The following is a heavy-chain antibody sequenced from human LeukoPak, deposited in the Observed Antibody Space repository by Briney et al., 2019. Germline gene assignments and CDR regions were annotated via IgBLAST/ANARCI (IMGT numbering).Heavy chain of an antibody. J-gene: IGHJ3*02. D-gene: IGHD5-18*01. V-gene: IGHV1-2*02. Sequence: GASVKVSCKASGYTLTGDYMHWVRQAPGQGLEWMGWINPNSGGTNYAQKFQGRVTMTRDTSISTAYMELSRLRSDYTAVYYCARNRGYSYGYGAFDIWGQGKMVTVSS. CDR3: ARNRGYSYGYGAFDI. CDR2: INPNSGGT. CDR1: GYTLTGDY.